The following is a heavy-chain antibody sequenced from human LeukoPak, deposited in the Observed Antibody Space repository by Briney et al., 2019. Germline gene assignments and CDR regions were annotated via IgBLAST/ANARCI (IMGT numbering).Heavy chain of an antibody. Sequence: PSETLSLTCTVSGGSINNNFYYWAWVRQPPGKGLEYIANIYYSGSPFYNPSLKSRLTISIDSRTQFSLKLSSVTAADTAIYYCARGRWSLNWFDPWGRGTLVTVSS. V-gene: IGHV4-39*01. J-gene: IGHJ5*02. CDR1: GGSINNNFYY. D-gene: IGHD4-23*01. CDR2: IYYSGSP. CDR3: ARGRWSLNWFDP.